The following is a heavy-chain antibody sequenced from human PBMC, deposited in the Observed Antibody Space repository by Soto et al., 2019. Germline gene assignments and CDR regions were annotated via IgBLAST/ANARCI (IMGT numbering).Heavy chain of an antibody. V-gene: IGHV3-43D*04. J-gene: IGHJ4*02. CDR1: GFTFDDYA. D-gene: IGHD2-15*01. CDR3: AKDCFRGGSCLDY. CDR2: ISWDGGST. Sequence: ESGGVVVQPGGSLRLSCAASGFTFDDYAMHWVRQAPGKGLEWVSLISWDGGSTYYADSVKGRFTISRDNSKNSLYLQMNSLRAEDTALYYCAKDCFRGGSCLDYWGQGTLVTVSS.